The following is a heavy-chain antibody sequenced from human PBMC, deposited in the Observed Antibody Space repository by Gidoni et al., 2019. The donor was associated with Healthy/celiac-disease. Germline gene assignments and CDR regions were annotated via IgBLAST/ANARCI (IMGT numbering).Heavy chain of an antibody. Sequence: AASGFTFSTYDMHWVRQATGKGLEWVSAIGTAGDTYYPGSVKGRFTISRENAKNSLYLQMNSLRAGDTAVYYCARAYTYCNAGFCYALYGMDVWGQGTTVTVSS. CDR1: GFTFSTYD. J-gene: IGHJ6*02. CDR2: IGTAGDT. CDR3: ARAYTYCNAGFCYALYGMDV. V-gene: IGHV3-13*01. D-gene: IGHD2-15*01.